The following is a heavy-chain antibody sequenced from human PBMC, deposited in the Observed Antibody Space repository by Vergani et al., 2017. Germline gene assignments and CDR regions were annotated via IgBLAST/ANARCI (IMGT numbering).Heavy chain of an antibody. J-gene: IGHJ6*03. CDR3: ARPLYCYYYMDV. Sequence: QLQLQESGPGLVKPSETLSLTCTVSGGSISSSTYYWGWIRQPPGKGLEWLGSVYYSGSTYYNPSLKSRVTISVDTSKNQFSLKLNSVTAADTAVYYCARPLYCYYYMDVGGNGTTVTVSS. CDR1: GGSISSSTYY. V-gene: IGHV4-39*01. CDR2: VYYSGST.